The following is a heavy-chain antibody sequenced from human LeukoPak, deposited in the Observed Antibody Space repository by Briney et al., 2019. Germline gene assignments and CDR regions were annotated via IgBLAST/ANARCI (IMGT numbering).Heavy chain of an antibody. CDR3: AKGPIPGFDY. Sequence: PGGSLRLSCAASGFTVSSNYMSWVRQAPGKGLECVSVIYSGGNTYYADSVKGRFTISRDNSKSTLYLQMNSLRAEDTAVYYCAKGPIPGFDYWGQGALVTVSS. J-gene: IGHJ4*02. CDR2: IYSGGNT. V-gene: IGHV3-53*01. CDR1: GFTVSSNY.